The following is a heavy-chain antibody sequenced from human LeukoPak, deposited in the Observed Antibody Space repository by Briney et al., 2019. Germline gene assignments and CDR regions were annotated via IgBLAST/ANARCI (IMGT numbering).Heavy chain of an antibody. CDR2: ISFDGSNQ. CDR3: ATQAEGYNSYFDY. D-gene: IGHD5-24*01. CDR1: GFTFSSYA. Sequence: GGSLRLSCAASGFTFSSYAMSWVRQAPGKGLEWVASISFDGSNQYAADSVKGRFTISRDNSKNTLYLQMNNLRTEDTAVYYCATQAEGYNSYFDYWGQGTLVTVSS. V-gene: IGHV3-30*04. J-gene: IGHJ4*02.